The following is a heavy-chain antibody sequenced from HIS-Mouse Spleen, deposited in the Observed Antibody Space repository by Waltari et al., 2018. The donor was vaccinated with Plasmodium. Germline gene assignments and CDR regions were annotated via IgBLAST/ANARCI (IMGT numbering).Heavy chain of an antibody. CDR1: GYTFTGYY. CDR2: INPNSGGT. D-gene: IGHD6-13*01. V-gene: IGHV1-2*02. J-gene: IGHJ4*02. Sequence: QVQLVQSGAEVKKPGASVTVSCKASGYTFTGYYLPWVRQAHGQGLEWMGWINPNSGGTNYAQKFQGRVTMTRDTSISTAYMELSRLRSDDTAVYYCARDLAAAGHFDYWGQGTLVTVSS. CDR3: ARDLAAAGHFDY.